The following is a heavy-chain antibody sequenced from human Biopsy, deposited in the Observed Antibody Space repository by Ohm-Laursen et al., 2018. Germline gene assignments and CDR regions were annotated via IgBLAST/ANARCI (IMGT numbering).Heavy chain of an antibody. V-gene: IGHV1-8*01. CDR3: GRAVRNQLLTDP. CDR1: GYTFTSYD. CDR2: LNPVSGNS. Sequence: GASVKVSCKVSGYTFTSYDITWVRQASGQGPEWIGWLNPVSGNSNFGQKFRGRVTVTSDTSIITAYMELSGLTSDDTATYYCGRAVRNQLLTDPWGQGTLVTVTS. J-gene: IGHJ5*02. D-gene: IGHD1-7*01.